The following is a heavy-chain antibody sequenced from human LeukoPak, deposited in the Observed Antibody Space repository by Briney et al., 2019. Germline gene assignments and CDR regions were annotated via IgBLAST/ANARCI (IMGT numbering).Heavy chain of an antibody. CDR2: IDIPGNT. D-gene: IGHD6-19*01. J-gene: IGHJ5*02. CDR1: GFTLSSYD. V-gene: IGHV3-13*01. Sequence: GGSLRLSCAASGFTLSSYDMHWVRQGTGKGLEWVSGIDIPGNTYYPDSVKGRFTMSRESAKNSLYLQMNSLRAGDTAVYYCARAVAGTHWFDPWGQGTLVTVSS. CDR3: ARAVAGTHWFDP.